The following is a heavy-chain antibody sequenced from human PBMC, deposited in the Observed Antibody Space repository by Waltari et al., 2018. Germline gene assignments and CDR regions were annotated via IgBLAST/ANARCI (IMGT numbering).Heavy chain of an antibody. Sequence: EVQLLESGGGLVQPGGSLRLSCAASGFTFSSYAMSWVRQAPGKGLEWVSDISGSGGSTYYADSVKGRFTISRDKSKNTLYLQLNSLRAEDTAVYYCAKDWYSSSSYYFHYWGQGTLVTGSS. CDR2: ISGSGGST. D-gene: IGHD6-13*01. V-gene: IGHV3-23*01. CDR3: AKDWYSSSSYYFHY. CDR1: GFTFSSYA. J-gene: IGHJ4*02.